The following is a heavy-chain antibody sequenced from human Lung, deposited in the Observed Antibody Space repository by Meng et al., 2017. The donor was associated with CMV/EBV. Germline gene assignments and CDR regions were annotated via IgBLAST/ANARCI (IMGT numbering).Heavy chain of an antibody. V-gene: IGHV1-2*04. J-gene: IGHJ4*02. CDR2: ISPYNGDT. CDR3: ARAVVKNGKRQFDY. CDR1: GYTFIDYH. Sequence: QVQLAPSGAEVKEPGASVKLSCKSSGYTFIDYHIHWVRQAPGQGLEWMGWISPYNGDTIYARDFQGWVTMTRDTSNRTLYMEVSRLRFDDTAVYYCARAVVKNGKRQFDYWGQGTLVTVSS. D-gene: IGHD1-1*01.